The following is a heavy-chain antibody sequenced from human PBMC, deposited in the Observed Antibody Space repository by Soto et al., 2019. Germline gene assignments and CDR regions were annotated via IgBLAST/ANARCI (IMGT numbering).Heavy chain of an antibody. CDR1: GYTFTSYA. Sequence: ASVKVSCKASGYTFTSYAMHWVRQAPGQRLEWMGWINAGNGNTKYSQKFQGRVTITRDTSASTAYMELSSLRSEDTAVYYCARPKRESSSSWYLVLPNWGQGTLVTVSS. J-gene: IGHJ4*02. D-gene: IGHD6-13*01. V-gene: IGHV1-3*01. CDR3: ARPKRESSSSWYLVLPN. CDR2: INAGNGNT.